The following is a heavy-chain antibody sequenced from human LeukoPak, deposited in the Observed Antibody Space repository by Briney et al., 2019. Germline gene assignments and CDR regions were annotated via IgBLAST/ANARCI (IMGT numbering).Heavy chain of an antibody. D-gene: IGHD5-12*01. V-gene: IGHV3-7*03. Sequence: GGSLRPSCAASGFTFSSYWMSWVRQAPGKGLEWVANIKQDGSEKYYVDSVKGRFTISRDNAKNSLYLQMNSLRAEDMALYYCVRDIGYSGYDDAFDIWGQGTMVSVSS. CDR1: GFTFSSYW. CDR3: VRDIGYSGYDDAFDI. J-gene: IGHJ3*02. CDR2: IKQDGSEK.